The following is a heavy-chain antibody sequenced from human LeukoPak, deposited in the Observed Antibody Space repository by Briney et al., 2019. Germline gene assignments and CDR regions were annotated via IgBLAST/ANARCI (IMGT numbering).Heavy chain of an antibody. CDR2: INPNSGGT. J-gene: IGHJ4*02. CDR3: GGWIAASLTPFHY. CDR1: GYTVTGYY. Sequence: GASVKVSCKASGYTVTGYYMHWVRQAPGPGLEWMGWINPNSGGTNYEQKFQGRVTMTRDTYICTAYMDLSRLRYDDTADYCWGGWIAASLTPFHYWGQGTLVTVSS. D-gene: IGHD2-21*01. V-gene: IGHV1-2*02.